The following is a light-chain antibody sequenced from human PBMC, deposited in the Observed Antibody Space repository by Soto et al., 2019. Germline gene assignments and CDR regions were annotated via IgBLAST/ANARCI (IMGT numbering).Light chain of an antibody. CDR3: QQRSDWPRLT. V-gene: IGKV3-11*01. CDR1: QSVTSY. CDR2: DTS. Sequence: EIVLTQSPATLSLSPGETATLSCRTSQSVTSYLAWFQQRPGQAPRLLIYDTSNRAPGIPARFSGSGYGTDFTLTISSLESEDSGVYYCQQRSDWPRLTFGGGTKVEIK. J-gene: IGKJ4*01.